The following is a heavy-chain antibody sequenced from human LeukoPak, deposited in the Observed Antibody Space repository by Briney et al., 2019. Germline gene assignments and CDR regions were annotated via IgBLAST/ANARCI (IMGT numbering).Heavy chain of an antibody. CDR2: MNPNSGNT. CDR1: GYTFSSYD. D-gene: IGHD3-9*01. V-gene: IGHV1-8*03. Sequence: ASVKVSCKASGYTFSSYDINWVRQVTGQGLEWMGWMNPNSGNTGYAQKFQGRVTITRNTSISTAYMELSSLRSEDTAVYYCAREILSGYYYYMDVWGKGTTVTVSS. CDR3: AREILSGYYYYMDV. J-gene: IGHJ6*03.